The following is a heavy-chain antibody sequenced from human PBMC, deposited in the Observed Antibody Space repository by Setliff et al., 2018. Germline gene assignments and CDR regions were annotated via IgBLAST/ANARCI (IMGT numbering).Heavy chain of an antibody. Sequence: LRLSCAASGLTLINNGFHWVRQAPGKGLEWVAIIWHDGTNKYYADSVKGRFDISRDSSKNTVYLQMNSLTAEDTAMYYCARRRRIPYFENFFDNWGQGTLVTVSS. CDR2: IWHDGTNK. J-gene: IGHJ4*01. V-gene: IGHV3-33*01. D-gene: IGHD2-21*01. CDR3: ARRRRIPYFENFFDN. CDR1: GLTLINNG.